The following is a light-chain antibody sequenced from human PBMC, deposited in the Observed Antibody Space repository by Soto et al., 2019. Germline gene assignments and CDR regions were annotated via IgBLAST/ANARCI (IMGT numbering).Light chain of an antibody. CDR2: GAS. V-gene: IGKV3-15*01. CDR3: HQYNSWHRGT. J-gene: IGKJ3*01. CDR1: QSVNLN. Sequence: EIMMTQSPGTLSVSPGEGASLSCTASQSVNLNLAWYQQKPGQPPKLLLYGASIMATGIPVRFRGSGSGTEVSLTISTLQSEDSAVFYCHQYNSWHRGTFGPGTKVEI.